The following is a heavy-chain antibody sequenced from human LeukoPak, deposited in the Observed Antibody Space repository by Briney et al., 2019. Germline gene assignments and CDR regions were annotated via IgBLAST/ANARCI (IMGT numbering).Heavy chain of an antibody. CDR1: GFTFSSYA. Sequence: RPEGSLRLSCAASGFTFSSYAMSWVRQAPGKGLEWVSAISGSGSSTYYADSVKGRFTISRDNSKNTLYLQMNSLRAEDTAVYYCAKDLRSGGSCYSHWGQGTLVTVSS. CDR2: ISGSGSST. CDR3: AKDLRSGGSCYSH. V-gene: IGHV3-23*01. D-gene: IGHD2-15*01. J-gene: IGHJ4*02.